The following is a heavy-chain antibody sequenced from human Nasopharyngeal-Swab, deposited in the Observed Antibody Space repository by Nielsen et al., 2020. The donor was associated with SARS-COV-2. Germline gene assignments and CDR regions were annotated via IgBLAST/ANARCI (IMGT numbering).Heavy chain of an antibody. CDR2: INHSGST. CDR1: GGSFSGSY. D-gene: IGHD2-2*01. V-gene: IGHV4-34*01. J-gene: IGHJ6*03. Sequence: SETLSPTCAVYGGSFSGSYWGWIRQPPGKGPEWIAEINHSGSTNYNPSLKSRVTLSVDTSMNQVSLEVSSVTAADTAVYYCARGLSGIVPAPILGLGPYYYYYYMDVWGKGTTVTVSS. CDR3: ARGLSGIVPAPILGLGPYYYYYYMDV.